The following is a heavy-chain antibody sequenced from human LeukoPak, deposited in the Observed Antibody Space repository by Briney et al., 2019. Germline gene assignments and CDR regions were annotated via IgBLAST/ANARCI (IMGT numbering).Heavy chain of an antibody. J-gene: IGHJ3*02. CDR2: INPNSGGT. CDR1: GYTFTGYY. D-gene: IGHD1-1*01. CDR3: ARANLGNDDAFDI. Sequence: ASVKVSCKASGYTFTGYYMHWVRQAPGQGLEWMGWINPNSGGTNYAQKFQGRVTMTRDTSISTAYMELSRLRSDDTAVYYCARANLGNDDAFDIWGQGTMVTVSS. V-gene: IGHV1-2*02.